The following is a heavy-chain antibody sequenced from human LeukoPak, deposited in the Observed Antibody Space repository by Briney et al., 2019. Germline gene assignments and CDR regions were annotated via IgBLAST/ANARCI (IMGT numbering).Heavy chain of an antibody. CDR3: AKGGPTGDLRSPGRDW. J-gene: IGHJ4*02. CDR1: GFTFSSYA. Sequence: GGSLRLSCAASGFTFSSYAMHWVRQAPGKGLEWVAVISYDGSNKYYADSVKGRFTISRDNSKSTLYLQMNSLRAEDTAVYYCAKGGPTGDLRSPGRDWWGQGALVTVSS. V-gene: IGHV3-30-3*01. CDR2: ISYDGSNK. D-gene: IGHD7-27*01.